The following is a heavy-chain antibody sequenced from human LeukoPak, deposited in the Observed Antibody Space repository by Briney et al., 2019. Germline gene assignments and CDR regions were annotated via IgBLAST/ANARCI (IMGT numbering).Heavy chain of an antibody. CDR2: ISAYNGNT. CDR3: ARDYYYDSCGYYGL. D-gene: IGHD3-22*01. J-gene: IGHJ4*02. Sequence: EASVKVSCKASGYTFTSYGISWVRQAPGQGLEWMGWISAYNGNTNYAQKLQGRVTMTTDTSTSTAYMELRSLRSDDTAVYYCARDYYYDSCGYYGLWGQGTLVTVSS. V-gene: IGHV1-18*01. CDR1: GYTFTSYG.